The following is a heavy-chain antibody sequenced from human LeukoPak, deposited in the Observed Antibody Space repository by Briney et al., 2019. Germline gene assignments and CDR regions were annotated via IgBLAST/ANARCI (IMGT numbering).Heavy chain of an antibody. Sequence: SQTLSLTCAISGDSVSSNSCAWNWIRQSPARGLEWLGRTYYRSKWYNDYAVSVESRITINPDTSKNQFSLQLNSVTPEDTAVYYCARSGTAMVNYFDYWGQGTLVTVSS. V-gene: IGHV6-1*01. CDR1: GDSVSSNSCA. CDR3: ARSGTAMVNYFDY. D-gene: IGHD5-18*01. J-gene: IGHJ4*02. CDR2: TYYRSKWYN.